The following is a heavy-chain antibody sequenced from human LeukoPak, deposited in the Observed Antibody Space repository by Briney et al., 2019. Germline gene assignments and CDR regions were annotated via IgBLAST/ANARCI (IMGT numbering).Heavy chain of an antibody. CDR3: ARDSFETDIDY. D-gene: IGHD1-14*01. CDR1: GFTFRTYW. Sequence: GGSLRLSCAVSGFTFRTYWMSWVRQAPGKGLEWVANIKEDGSEQYYVNSLKGRFTISRDNVKNSLYLQMNSLRVEDSAVYYCARDSFETDIDYWGQGSLVTVSS. V-gene: IGHV3-7*01. J-gene: IGHJ4*02. CDR2: IKEDGSEQ.